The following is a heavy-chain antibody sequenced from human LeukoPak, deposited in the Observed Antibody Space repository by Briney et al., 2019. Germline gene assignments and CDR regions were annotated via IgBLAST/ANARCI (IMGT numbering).Heavy chain of an antibody. CDR3: ARRRDSGSLQHFDY. V-gene: IGHV3-23*01. D-gene: IGHD1-26*01. Sequence: GSLRLSCAASGFTFNTYAMSWVRQAPGKGLEWVSSISGSGDNTYYEDSVKGRFIISRDNAKNSLYLQMNSLRAKDTAVYYCARRRDSGSLQHFDYWGQGTLVTVSS. J-gene: IGHJ4*02. CDR2: ISGSGDNT. CDR1: GFTFNTYA.